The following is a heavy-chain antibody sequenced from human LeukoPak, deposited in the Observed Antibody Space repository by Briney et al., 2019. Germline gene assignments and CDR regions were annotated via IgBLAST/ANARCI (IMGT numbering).Heavy chain of an antibody. D-gene: IGHD2-21*02. CDR3: VKARMPHCGTDCLES. Sequence: GGSLRLSCAVSGITLSNYGMSWVRQAPGKGLEWVSVIRGSGGGTYYADSVKGRFTISGDNSKNTVYLQMNSLRAEDTAVYYCVKARMPHCGTDCLESWGQGTLVTVSS. CDR2: IRGSGGGT. CDR1: GITLSNYG. J-gene: IGHJ4*02. V-gene: IGHV3-23*01.